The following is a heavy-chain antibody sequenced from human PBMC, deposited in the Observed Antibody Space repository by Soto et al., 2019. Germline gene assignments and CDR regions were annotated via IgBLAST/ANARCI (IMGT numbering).Heavy chain of an antibody. Sequence: QVQLVESGGGLVKPGGSLRLSCAASGFSFGDSYMSWIRQSAGKGLEWLSYISGGSSYTKYAESVKGRFTISRDNARRSLFLQVNGLRADDTAIYYCAKTRVAASGYYFDHWGQGTMVTVSS. J-gene: IGHJ4*02. D-gene: IGHD1-26*01. CDR2: ISGGSSYT. CDR1: GFSFGDSY. CDR3: AKTRVAASGYYFDH. V-gene: IGHV3-11*05.